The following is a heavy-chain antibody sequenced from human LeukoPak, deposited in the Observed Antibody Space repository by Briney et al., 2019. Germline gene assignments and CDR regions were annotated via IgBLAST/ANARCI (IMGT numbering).Heavy chain of an antibody. CDR1: GGTFISYA. V-gene: IGHV1-69*01. CDR2: IIPIFGTA. D-gene: IGHD2-2*01. Sequence: GSSVKVSCKASGGTFISYAISWVRQAPGQGLEWMGGIIPIFGTANYAQKFQGRVTITADESTSTAYMELSSLRSEDTAVYYCAESTLGYCSSTSCYEYFQHWGQGTLVTVSS. CDR3: AESTLGYCSSTSCYEYFQH. J-gene: IGHJ1*01.